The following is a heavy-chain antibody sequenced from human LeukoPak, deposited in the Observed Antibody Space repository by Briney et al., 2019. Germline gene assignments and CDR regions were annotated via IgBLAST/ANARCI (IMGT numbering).Heavy chain of an antibody. J-gene: IGHJ4*02. CDR2: INPNSGGT. D-gene: IGHD3-16*01. CDR3: ARGQTSGGYYDYVWGILPYYFDY. Sequence: ASVKVSCKASGYTFTGYYMHWVRQAPGQGLEWMGWINPNSGGTNYAQKFQGRVTMTRDTSISTAYMGLSRLRSDDTAVYYCARGQTSGGYYDYVWGILPYYFDYWGQGTLVTVSS. V-gene: IGHV1-2*02. CDR1: GYTFTGYY.